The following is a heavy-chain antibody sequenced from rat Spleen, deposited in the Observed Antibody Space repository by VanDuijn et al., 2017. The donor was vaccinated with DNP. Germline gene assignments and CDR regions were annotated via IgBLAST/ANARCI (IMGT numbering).Heavy chain of an antibody. Sequence: EVQLVESGGGLVQPGRSLKLSCAASGFTFSDYNMAWVRQAPKKGLEWVATIIYDGSRTYYRDSVKGRFTISSDNAKSTLYLQMNSLRSEDTATYYCASSLTGTGAMDAWGQGTSVTVSS. D-gene: IGHD5-1*01. CDR2: IIYDGSRT. CDR1: GFTFSDYN. CDR3: ASSLTGTGAMDA. J-gene: IGHJ4*01. V-gene: IGHV5S10*01.